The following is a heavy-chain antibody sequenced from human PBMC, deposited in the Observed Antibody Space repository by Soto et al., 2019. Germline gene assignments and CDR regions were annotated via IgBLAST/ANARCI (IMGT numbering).Heavy chain of an antibody. CDR3: ASGDSSGSDAFDI. J-gene: IGHJ3*02. D-gene: IGHD3-22*01. CDR2: IYYSGST. CDR1: GDSIXSSGYY. Sequence: PSETLSLTCTVSGDSIXSSGYYWGWIRQPPGKGLEWIGYIYYSGSTNYNPSLKSRVTISVDTSKNQFSLKLSSVTAADTAVYYCASGDSSGSDAFDIWGQGTMVTVSS. V-gene: IGHV4-61*05.